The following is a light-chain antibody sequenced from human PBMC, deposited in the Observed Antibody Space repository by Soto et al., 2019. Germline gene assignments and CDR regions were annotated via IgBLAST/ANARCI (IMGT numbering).Light chain of an antibody. CDR3: AAWDDSLNGPV. Sequence: QTVVTQPPSASGTPGQRVTISCSGSGSNIATNTVNWYQQLPGTAPKLLIYSDDQRPSGVPDRFSGSRSGTSASLAISGLQSEDEADYYCAAWDDSLNGPVFGGGTKVTVL. V-gene: IGLV1-44*01. J-gene: IGLJ3*02. CDR2: SDD. CDR1: GSNIATNT.